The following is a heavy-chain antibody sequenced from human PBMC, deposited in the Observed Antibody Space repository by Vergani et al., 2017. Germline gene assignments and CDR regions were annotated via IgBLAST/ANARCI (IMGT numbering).Heavy chain of an antibody. CDR3: TTDPRYCGDGSCYWLRDHHYYGMDV. D-gene: IGHD2-21*01. J-gene: IGHJ6*02. CDR1: GFSFRNAW. V-gene: IGHV3-15*07. Sequence: EVQLVESGGGIVKPGGSLRLSCVASGFSFRNAWMNWVRRTPGKGLEWVGRIKSTFDRGTTDYAAAVKGRFTISRDDSKNKLFLQMNGLKTEDIGVYYCTTDPRYCGDGSCYWLRDHHYYGMDVWGQ. CDR2: IKSTFDRGTT.